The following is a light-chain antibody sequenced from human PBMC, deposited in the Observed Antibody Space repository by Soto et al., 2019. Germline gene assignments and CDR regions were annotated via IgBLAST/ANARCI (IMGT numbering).Light chain of an antibody. Sequence: QSALTQPHSASGSPGQSVTISCSGTSSDVGTYNHVSWYQQHPGKAPKLMIYEVSTRPSGVPDRFSGSKSGNTASLTVSGLQAEDEADYYCSSYADSNNYVFGTGTKLTVL. CDR2: EVS. CDR3: SSYADSNNYV. V-gene: IGLV2-8*01. J-gene: IGLJ1*01. CDR1: SSDVGTYNH.